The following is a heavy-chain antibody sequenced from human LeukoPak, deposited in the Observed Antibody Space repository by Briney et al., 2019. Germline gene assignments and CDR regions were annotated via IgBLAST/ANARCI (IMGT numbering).Heavy chain of an antibody. CDR2: IYSGGST. D-gene: IGHD3-22*01. CDR3: ARDSRQDYYDSSGYLWLSFDI. CDR1: GFTASNNY. J-gene: IGHJ3*02. Sequence: GGSLRVSRAASGFTASNNYMSWVRQAPGKGLEWVSVIYSGGSTYYADSVKGRFTISRDNSKNTLYLQMNSLRAEDTAVYYCARDSRQDYYDSSGYLWLSFDIWGQGTMVTVSS. V-gene: IGHV3-53*01.